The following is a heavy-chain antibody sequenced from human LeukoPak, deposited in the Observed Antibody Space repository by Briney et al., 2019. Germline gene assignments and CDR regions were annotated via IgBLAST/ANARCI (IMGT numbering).Heavy chain of an antibody. Sequence: PSQTLSLTCAVSGGSISSGGYSWSWIRQPPGKGLEWIGYTYHSGSTYYNPSLKSRVTISVDRSKNQFSLKLSSVTAADTAVYYCARGQITMVRGVIITHDAFDIWGQGTMVTVSS. CDR1: GGSISSGGYS. D-gene: IGHD3-10*01. CDR3: ARGQITMVRGVIITHDAFDI. V-gene: IGHV4-30-2*01. CDR2: TYHSGST. J-gene: IGHJ3*02.